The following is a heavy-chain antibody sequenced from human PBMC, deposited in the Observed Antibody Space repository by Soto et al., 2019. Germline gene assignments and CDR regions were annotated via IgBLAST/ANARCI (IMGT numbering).Heavy chain of an antibody. CDR2: ISPSSSII. CDR1: GGTCGNHS. D-gene: IGHD3-10*01. Sequence: GGPIRVCWSAAGGTCGNHSRRWVRKAQGKGLEWVSYISPSSSIIYYADSVKGRFTISRENAKNSLYLQMDSLRAGDTAVYYCARGRYGSGSQHTHTCSAPWGQGTLVTVSS. CDR3: ARGRYGSGSQHTHTCSAP. V-gene: IGHV3-48*01. J-gene: IGHJ5*02.